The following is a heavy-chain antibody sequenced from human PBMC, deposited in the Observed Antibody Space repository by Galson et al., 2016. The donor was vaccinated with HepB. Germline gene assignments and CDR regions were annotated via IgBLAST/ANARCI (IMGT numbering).Heavy chain of an antibody. CDR3: AGKSGKTGLDFSYYYMDV. V-gene: IGHV3-53*01. CDR2: IYSSGNT. Sequence: CAASGFMVSSTYVSWVRQAPGKGLEWVSVIYSSGNTYYADSVKGRFTISRDNSKNTLGLQMNSLRAEDTAVYYCAGKSGKTGLDFSYYYMDVWGKGTTVTVSS. J-gene: IGHJ6*03. D-gene: IGHD1-14*01. CDR1: GFMVSSTY.